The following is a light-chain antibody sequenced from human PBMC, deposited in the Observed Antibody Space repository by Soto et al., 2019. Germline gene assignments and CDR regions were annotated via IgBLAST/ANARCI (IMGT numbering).Light chain of an antibody. CDR1: QSVSSSY. CDR2: GAS. V-gene: IGKV3-20*01. J-gene: IGKJ1*01. Sequence: EIVLTQSPGTLSLSPEERATLSCRASQSVSSSYLAWYQQKPGQAPRLLIYGASSRATGIPDRVSGSGSGTDFTLTSSRLEPEDFVVYYCQQYGNSPWTFGQGTKVDIK. CDR3: QQYGNSPWT.